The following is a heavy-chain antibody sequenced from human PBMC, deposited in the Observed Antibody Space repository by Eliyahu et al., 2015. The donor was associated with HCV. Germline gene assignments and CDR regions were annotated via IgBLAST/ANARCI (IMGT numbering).Heavy chain of an antibody. CDR3: GRGFYDTSGYYAPDY. V-gene: IGHV4-30-4*08. CDR2: IYNTGST. Sequence: QVQLHESGPXLVKPSXTLSLTXXXXGDSIXRGGYFWSWIRQPPEKGLEWIGYIYNTGSTYYNPSLKSRVTISIDTSKNQFSLKVTSVTAADTAVYYCGRGFYDTSGYYAPDYWGQGSLVTVSS. D-gene: IGHD3-22*01. CDR1: GDSIXRGGYF. J-gene: IGHJ4*02.